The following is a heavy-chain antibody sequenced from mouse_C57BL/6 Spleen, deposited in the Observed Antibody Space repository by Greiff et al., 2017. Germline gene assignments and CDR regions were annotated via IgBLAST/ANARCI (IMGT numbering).Heavy chain of an antibody. Sequence: QVQLQQPGAELVKPGASVKMSCKASGYTLTSYWLTWVKQRPGQGLEWIGDIYPGSGSTNYNEKFKSKATLTVDTSSSTAYMQLSSLTSEDSAVYYCARSGTDFDYWGQGTTLTVSS. J-gene: IGHJ2*01. CDR1: GYTLTSYW. CDR2: IYPGSGST. CDR3: ARSGTDFDY. D-gene: IGHD4-1*01. V-gene: IGHV1-55*01.